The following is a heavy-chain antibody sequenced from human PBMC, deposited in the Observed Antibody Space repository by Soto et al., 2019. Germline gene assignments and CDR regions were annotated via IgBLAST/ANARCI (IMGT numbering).Heavy chain of an antibody. Sequence: GRSLRLSCAASGFTFSTYSMNWVRQAPGKGLEWVSYISSSSSTIYYADSVKGRFTISRDNAKNSLYLQMNSLRAEDTAVYYCARGGVSKAPDYWGQGTLVTVSS. CDR2: ISSSSSTI. CDR1: GFTFSTYS. CDR3: ARGGVSKAPDY. J-gene: IGHJ4*02. V-gene: IGHV3-48*01. D-gene: IGHD4-4*01.